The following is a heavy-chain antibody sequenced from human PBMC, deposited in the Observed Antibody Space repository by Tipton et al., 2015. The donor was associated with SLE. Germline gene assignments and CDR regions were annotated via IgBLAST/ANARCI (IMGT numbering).Heavy chain of an antibody. CDR1: GGSISSSYY. V-gene: IGHV4-39*07. D-gene: IGHD3-16*01. Sequence: TLSLTCTVSGGSISSSYYWGWIRQSPGKGLEWIGSISYTGSTYYNPSLKSRVTISVDMSKNQFSLKLTSVTAADTAVYYCARTDGGGATFFDQWGQGTLVTVSS. CDR3: ARTDGGGATFFDQ. CDR2: ISYTGST. J-gene: IGHJ4*02.